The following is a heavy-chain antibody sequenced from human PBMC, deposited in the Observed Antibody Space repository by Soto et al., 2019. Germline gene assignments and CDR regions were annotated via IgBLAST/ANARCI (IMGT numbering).Heavy chain of an antibody. CDR2: IYYSGNT. D-gene: IGHD3-16*02. Sequence: PSETLSLTCTVSGGSISSYYWSWIRQPPGKGLEWIGYIYYSGNTNYNPSLKSRVTISVDTSKNQFSLKLTSVTAADTAAYYCARGRISIGGVIDYFDYWGQG. CDR3: ARGRISIGGVIDYFDY. V-gene: IGHV4-59*01. J-gene: IGHJ4*02. CDR1: GGSISSYY.